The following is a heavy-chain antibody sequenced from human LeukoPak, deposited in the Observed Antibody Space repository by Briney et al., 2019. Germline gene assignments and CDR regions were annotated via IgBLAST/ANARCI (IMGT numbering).Heavy chain of an antibody. D-gene: IGHD4-11*01. CDR1: GGSISTYY. Sequence: SETLSLTCTVSGGSISTYYWSWIRQSPGKELEWIGYIYYTGSTYYNPSLKSRVTISLDTSKSQFSLKMSFVTAADTAVYYCARTVSNSGYWFDAWGQGTPVTVSS. CDR3: ARTVSNSGYWFDA. CDR2: IYYTGST. V-gene: IGHV4-59*01. J-gene: IGHJ5*02.